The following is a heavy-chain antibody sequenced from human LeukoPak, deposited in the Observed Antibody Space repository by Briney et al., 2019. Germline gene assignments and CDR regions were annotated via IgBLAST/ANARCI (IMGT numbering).Heavy chain of an antibody. CDR1: GFTFSNAW. CDR3: ARPRGCGSSRCNNFDY. D-gene: IGHD2-2*01. V-gene: IGHV3-15*01. Sequence: GGSLRLSCAASGFTFSNAWMSWVRQAPGKGLEWVGRIKSKTDGGTTDYAAPVKGRFTISRDNAKNSLYLQMNSLRAEDTAVYYCARPRGCGSSRCNNFDYWGQGTLVTVSS. CDR2: IKSKTDGGTT. J-gene: IGHJ4*02.